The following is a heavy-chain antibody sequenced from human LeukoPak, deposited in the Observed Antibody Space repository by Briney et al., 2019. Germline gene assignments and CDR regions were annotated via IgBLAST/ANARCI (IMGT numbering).Heavy chain of an antibody. CDR3: ARDRTTLTVTSSDLDAFDI. D-gene: IGHD4-17*01. V-gene: IGHV3-7*01. CDR2: IKQDGSEK. Sequence: GGSLRLSCAASGFTFSSYWMNWVRQAPGKGLEWVANIKQDGSEKYYVDSVKGRFAISRDNAKNSLYLQMNSPRAEDTAVYYFARDRTTLTVTSSDLDAFDIWGQGTMVTVSS. CDR1: GFTFSSYW. J-gene: IGHJ3*02.